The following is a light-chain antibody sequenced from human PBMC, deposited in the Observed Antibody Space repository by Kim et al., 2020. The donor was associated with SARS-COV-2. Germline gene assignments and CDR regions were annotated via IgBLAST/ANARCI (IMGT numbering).Light chain of an antibody. V-gene: IGLV2-14*01. Sequence: QSITISCTGTCSDVGGYKYVSWYQQHPGKAPKLVIYEVDNRPSGVSIRFSGSKSGNTASLTISGLQAEDEADYYCSSYIRGSTNYVFGTGTKVTVL. CDR2: EVD. CDR3: SSYIRGSTNYV. CDR1: CSDVGGYKY. J-gene: IGLJ1*01.